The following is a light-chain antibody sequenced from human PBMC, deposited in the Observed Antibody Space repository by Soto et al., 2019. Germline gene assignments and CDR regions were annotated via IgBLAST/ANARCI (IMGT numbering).Light chain of an antibody. Sequence: QSVLTQTPSASGTPGQTITISCSGSNSDIGSHSVDWYQQFPGMTPRLLINSNDQRPSGVPDRFSGSKSGTSATLAISGLRSDDEADYYCSAYADSNHYVFGSGTKLTVL. CDR2: SND. CDR3: SAYADSNHYV. CDR1: NSDIGSHS. J-gene: IGLJ1*01. V-gene: IGLV1-44*01.